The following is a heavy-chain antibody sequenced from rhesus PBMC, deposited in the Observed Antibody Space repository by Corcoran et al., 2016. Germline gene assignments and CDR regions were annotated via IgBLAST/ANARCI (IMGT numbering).Heavy chain of an antibody. CDR2: ICNGGGST. CDR3: AKDTGIQLQLDY. D-gene: IGHD5-12*01. J-gene: IGHJ4*01. CDR1: GFTFSSYG. Sequence: EVQLVESGGGLVQPGGSLRLSCAASGFTFSSYGLSWVRQAPGKGLDWVSYICNGGGSTYYADSVKGRFTISRDNSKNTLSLQMNSLRAEDTAVYYCAKDTGIQLQLDYWGQGVLVTVSS. V-gene: IGHV3S5*01.